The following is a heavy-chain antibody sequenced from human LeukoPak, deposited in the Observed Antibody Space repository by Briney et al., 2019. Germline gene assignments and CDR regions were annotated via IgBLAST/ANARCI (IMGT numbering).Heavy chain of an antibody. D-gene: IGHD3-3*01. CDR1: GFTFSSYS. CDR2: ISSSSSYI. V-gene: IGHV3-21*01. J-gene: IGHJ4*02. Sequence: GGSLRLSCAASGFTFSSYSMNWVRQAPGKGLEWVSSISSSSSYIYYADSVKGRFTISRDNAKNSLYLQMNSLRAEDTAVYYCAGARDYDFWSGSTEGKRFDYWAREPWSPSPQ. CDR3: AGARDYDFWSGSTEGKRFDY.